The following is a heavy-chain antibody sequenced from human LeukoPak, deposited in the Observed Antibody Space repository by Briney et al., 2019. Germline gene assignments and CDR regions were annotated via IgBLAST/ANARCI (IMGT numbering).Heavy chain of an antibody. D-gene: IGHD3-9*01. CDR3: ASLPYDILTAGSMDV. J-gene: IGHJ6*02. Sequence: PGGSLRLSCAASGLTFSSYSMNWVRQAPGKGLEWVSYISSSSSTIYYADSVKGRFTISRDNAKNSLYLQMNSLRAEDTAVYYCASLPYDILTAGSMDVWGQGTTVTVSS. V-gene: IGHV3-48*01. CDR1: GLTFSSYS. CDR2: ISSSSSTI.